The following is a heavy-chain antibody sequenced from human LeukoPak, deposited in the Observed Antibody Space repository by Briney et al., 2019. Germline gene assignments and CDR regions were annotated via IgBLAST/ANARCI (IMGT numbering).Heavy chain of an antibody. CDR3: ARGDSGYANLWGYFDY. D-gene: IGHD5-12*01. Sequence: WASVKVSCKASDYTFTSYGISWVRQAPGQGLEWMGWISAYNGNTNYAQKLQGRVTMTTDTSTSTAYMELRSLRSDDTAVYYCARGDSGYANLWGYFDYWGQGTLVTVSS. CDR2: ISAYNGNT. V-gene: IGHV1-18*01. CDR1: DYTFTSYG. J-gene: IGHJ4*02.